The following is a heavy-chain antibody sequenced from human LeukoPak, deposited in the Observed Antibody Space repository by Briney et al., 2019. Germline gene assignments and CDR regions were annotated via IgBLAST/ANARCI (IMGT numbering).Heavy chain of an antibody. CDR3: ARLKRDCSSTSCYGAGWFDP. V-gene: IGHV5-51*01. D-gene: IGHD2-2*01. CDR2: IYPGDPDT. J-gene: IGHJ5*02. CDR1: GYSFTSYW. Sequence: GESLKISCKGSGYSFTSYWIGWVRQMPGKGLEWMGIIYPGDPDTRYSPSFQGQVTISADKSISTAYLQWSSLKASDTAMYYCARLKRDCSSTSCYGAGWFDPWGQGTLVTVSS.